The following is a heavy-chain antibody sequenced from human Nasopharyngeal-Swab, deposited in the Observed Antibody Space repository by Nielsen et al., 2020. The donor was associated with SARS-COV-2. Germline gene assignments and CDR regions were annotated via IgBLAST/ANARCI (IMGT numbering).Heavy chain of an antibody. CDR2: ISNGGSII. CDR3: ARFSNKGNRYWFFDL. D-gene: IGHD1-14*01. J-gene: IGHJ2*01. V-gene: IGHV3-48*04. CDR1: GFPFSDYS. Sequence: GGSLRLSCAASGFPFSDYSMNWVRQAPGKGLEWVSYISNGGSIIYYADSVKGRFTISRDNAGTSLSLQMNSLRAEDTAVYYCARFSNKGNRYWFFDLWGRGTLGTVSS.